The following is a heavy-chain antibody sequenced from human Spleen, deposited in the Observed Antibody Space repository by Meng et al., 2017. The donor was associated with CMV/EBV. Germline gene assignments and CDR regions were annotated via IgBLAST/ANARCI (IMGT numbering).Heavy chain of an antibody. V-gene: IGHV1-46*01. D-gene: IGHD3-22*01. CDR2: INPSGGST. Sequence: ASVKVSCKASGYTFTSYYMHWVRQAPGQGLEWMGIINPSGGSTSYAQKFQGRVTMTRDTSTSTVYMELSSLRSEDTAVYYCAREQNYYDSSGYLSGGMDVWGQGTTVTVSS. CDR1: GYTFTSYY. J-gene: IGHJ6*02. CDR3: AREQNYYDSSGYLSGGMDV.